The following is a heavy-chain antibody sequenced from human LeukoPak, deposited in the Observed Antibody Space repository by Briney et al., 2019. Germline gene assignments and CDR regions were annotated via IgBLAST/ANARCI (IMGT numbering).Heavy chain of an antibody. CDR2: VSGSGGDT. J-gene: IGHJ6*02. Sequence: PGGSLRLSCAASGFTFSSYAMNWVRQAPGKGLEWVSAVSGSGGDTYYADSVKGRFTISRDISKNTLYLQMNSLRVEDTAVYYCAKPRFSSSWYGMDVWGQGTTVTVSS. V-gene: IGHV3-23*01. D-gene: IGHD2-15*01. CDR3: AKPRFSSSWYGMDV. CDR1: GFTFSSYA.